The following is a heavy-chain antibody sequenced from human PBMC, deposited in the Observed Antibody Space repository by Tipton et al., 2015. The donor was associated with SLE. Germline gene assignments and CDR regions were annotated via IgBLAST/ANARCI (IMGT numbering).Heavy chain of an antibody. CDR1: GFTFSSYA. D-gene: IGHD5-18*01. CDR3: AKGDTSMGYY. CDR2: ITTSGDDT. V-gene: IGHV3-23*01. Sequence: SLRLSCAASGFTFSSYAMSWVRQTSGRGLEWVSAITTSGDDTYYADSVKGRSTISRDNSKNTLYLQMNSLRAEDTALYYCAKGDTSMGYYWGQGTLVTVSS. J-gene: IGHJ4*02.